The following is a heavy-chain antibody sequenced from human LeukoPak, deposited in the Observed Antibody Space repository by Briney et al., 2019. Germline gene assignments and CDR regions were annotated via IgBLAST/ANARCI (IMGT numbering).Heavy chain of an antibody. CDR2: IWYDGSNK. V-gene: IGHV3-33*01. CDR1: GFTFSSYG. D-gene: IGHD3-22*01. CDR3: ARGGDYDSSGYFDIDY. J-gene: IGHJ4*02. Sequence: GGSPRLSCAASGFTFSSYGMHWVRQAPGKGLEWVAVIWYDGSNKYYADSVKGRFTISRDNSKNTLYLQMNSLRAEDTAVYYCARGGDYDSSGYFDIDYWGQGTLVTVSS.